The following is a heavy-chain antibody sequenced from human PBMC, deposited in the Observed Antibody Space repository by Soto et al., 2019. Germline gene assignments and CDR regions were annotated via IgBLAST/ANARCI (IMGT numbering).Heavy chain of an antibody. J-gene: IGHJ4*02. CDR3: ARDPNVPYSRGYYYNSFDY. D-gene: IGHD3-22*01. Sequence: ASVKVSCKASGYTFTSYYMHWVRQAPGQGLEWMGIINPSGGSTSYAQKFQGRVTMTRDTSTSTVYKELSSLRSEDTAVYYCARDPNVPYSRGYYYNSFDYWGQGTLVTVSS. V-gene: IGHV1-46*01. CDR1: GYTFTSYY. CDR2: INPSGGST.